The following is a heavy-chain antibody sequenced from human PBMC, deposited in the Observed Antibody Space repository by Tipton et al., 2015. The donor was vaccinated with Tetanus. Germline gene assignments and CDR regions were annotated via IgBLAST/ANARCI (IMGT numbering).Heavy chain of an antibody. V-gene: IGHV4-61*08. J-gene: IGHJ4*02. CDR1: GGSISSGDYY. Sequence: TLSLTCTVSGGSISSGDYYWSWIRQPPGKGLEWIGYIDYFGSTKYNPPLKSRVAMSVDTSKNQLSLRLNSVTSADTAVYYCARTSGYMYSDCWCQGTLVTVSS. CDR3: ARTSGYMYSDC. D-gene: IGHD3-3*01. CDR2: IDYFGST.